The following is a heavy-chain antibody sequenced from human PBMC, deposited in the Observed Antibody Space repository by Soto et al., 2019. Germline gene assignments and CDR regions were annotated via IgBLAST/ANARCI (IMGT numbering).Heavy chain of an antibody. CDR2: IYHSGST. V-gene: IGHV4-38-2*02. CDR1: GYSISSGYY. J-gene: IGHJ4*02. D-gene: IGHD3-3*01. Sequence: SETLSVTCAVSGYSISSGYYWGWIRQPPGKGLVRIGSIYHSGSTYYNPSIKSRITINPETSKNHFSRQLNSVTPEDTTVYYCARDPYADFWSGPFDNWRQGTVVTVSS. CDR3: ARDPYADFWSGPFDN.